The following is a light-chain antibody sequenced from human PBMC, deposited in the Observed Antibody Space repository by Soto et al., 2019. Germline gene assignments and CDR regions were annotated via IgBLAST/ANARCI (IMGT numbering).Light chain of an antibody. CDR3: NSYTSSTTWV. CDR1: SSDVGGYNY. J-gene: IGLJ3*02. Sequence: QSALTQPASVSGSPGQSITISCTGTSSDVGGYNYVSWFQQHPGKAPKLMIYEVSNRPSGVSYRFSGSKSGNTASLTISGLQPEDEADYYCNSYTSSTTWVFGGGTKVTVL. CDR2: EVS. V-gene: IGLV2-14*01.